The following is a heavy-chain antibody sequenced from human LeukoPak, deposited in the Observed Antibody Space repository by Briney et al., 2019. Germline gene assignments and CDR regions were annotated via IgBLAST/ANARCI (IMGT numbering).Heavy chain of an antibody. Sequence: SETLPLTCAVYGGSFSGYYWSWIRQPPGKGLEWIGEINHSGSTNYNPSLKSRVTISVDTSKNQFSLKLSSVTAADTAVYYCARGFVRAQQLWGRGTLVTVSS. V-gene: IGHV4-34*01. CDR3: ARGFVRAQQL. CDR2: INHSGST. CDR1: GGSFSGYY. D-gene: IGHD3-10*01. J-gene: IGHJ2*01.